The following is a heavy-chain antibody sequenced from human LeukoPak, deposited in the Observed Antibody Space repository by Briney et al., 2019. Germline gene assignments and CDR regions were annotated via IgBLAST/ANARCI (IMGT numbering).Heavy chain of an antibody. CDR1: GGSVSSANY. Sequence: PSETLSLTCTVSGGSVSSANYWSWFRQPAGKGLEWIGRIYPSGNTNYNPSLKSRGTISLDTSKDQFSLKLRFVTAADTAVYYCAREASIFGVVMFDFWGQGALVTVSS. CDR2: IYPSGNT. CDR3: AREASIFGVVMFDF. V-gene: IGHV4-61*02. D-gene: IGHD3-3*01. J-gene: IGHJ4*02.